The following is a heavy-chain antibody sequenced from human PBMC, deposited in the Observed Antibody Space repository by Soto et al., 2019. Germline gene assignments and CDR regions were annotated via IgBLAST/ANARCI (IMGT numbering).Heavy chain of an antibody. V-gene: IGHV3-23*01. CDR1: GFTFSSYA. CDR3: AKGQSFYDFWSGYLYYFDY. J-gene: IGHJ4*02. D-gene: IGHD3-3*01. Sequence: GSLRLSWAASGFTFSSYAMSWVRQAPGKGLEWVSAISGSGGSTYYADSVKGRFTISRDNSKNTLYLQMNSLRAEDTAVYYCAKGQSFYDFWSGYLYYFDYWGQGTLVTVSS. CDR2: ISGSGGST.